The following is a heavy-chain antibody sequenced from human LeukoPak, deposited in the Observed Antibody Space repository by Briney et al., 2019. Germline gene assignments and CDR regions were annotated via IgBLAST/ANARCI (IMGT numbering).Heavy chain of an antibody. Sequence: SETLSLTCTVSGGSISSSSYYWGWIRQPPGKGLEWIGSIYYSGSTYYNPSLKSRVTISVDTSKNQFSLKLSSVTAADTAVYYCATTITVTTDYWGQGTLVTVSS. CDR2: IYYSGST. CDR3: ATTITVTTDY. CDR1: GGSISSSSYY. J-gene: IGHJ4*02. D-gene: IGHD4-17*01. V-gene: IGHV4-39*07.